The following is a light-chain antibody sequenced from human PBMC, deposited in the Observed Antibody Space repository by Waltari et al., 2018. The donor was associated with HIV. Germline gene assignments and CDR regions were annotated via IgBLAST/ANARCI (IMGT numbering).Light chain of an antibody. CDR1: SSHVGASIY. CDR2: DVS. Sequence: QSALTQPASVSGSPGQSITISCTGTSSHVGASIYASLYQQHPGKAPKLMIADVSNRPSGVSNRFSGSKSGNTASLTISGLQAEDEADYYCSSYTSSSTPWVFGGGTKLTVL. CDR3: SSYTSSSTPWV. V-gene: IGLV2-14*01. J-gene: IGLJ3*02.